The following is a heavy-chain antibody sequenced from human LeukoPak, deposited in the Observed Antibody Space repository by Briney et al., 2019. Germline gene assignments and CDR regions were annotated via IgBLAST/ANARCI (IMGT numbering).Heavy chain of an antibody. CDR3: AKGSAGEVRGVTSLFYYGMDV. CDR2: ISDSGGTT. V-gene: IGHV3-23*01. CDR1: GFAFASYA. D-gene: IGHD3-10*01. J-gene: IGHJ6*02. Sequence: GGSLRLSCATSGFAFASYAMNWVRQGPGRGPEWVSGISDSGGTTYYADSVKGRFTISRDNSKNTLYLQVNSLRVEDTAVYFCAKGSAGEVRGVTSLFYYGMDVWGQGTTVTVSS.